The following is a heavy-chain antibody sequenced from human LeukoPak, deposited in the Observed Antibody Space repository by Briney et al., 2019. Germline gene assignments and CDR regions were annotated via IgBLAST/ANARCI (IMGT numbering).Heavy chain of an antibody. CDR3: SRDIPVPRRGQLWSYFDY. CDR2: ISAYNGNT. Sequence: ASVKVSCKASGYTFTSYGISWVRQATGQGLEWMGWISAYNGNTNYAQKLQGRVTMTTDTSTSTAYMELRSLRSDDTAAYYCSRDIPVPRRGQLWSYFDYWGQGTLVTVSS. D-gene: IGHD5-18*01. CDR1: GYTFTSYG. V-gene: IGHV1-18*01. J-gene: IGHJ4*02.